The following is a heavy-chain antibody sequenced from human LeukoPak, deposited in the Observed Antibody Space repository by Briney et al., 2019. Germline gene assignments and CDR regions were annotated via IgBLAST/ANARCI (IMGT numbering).Heavy chain of an antibody. V-gene: IGHV1-2*02. Sequence: ASVKVSCKASGYTFTSYGISWVRQAPGQGLEWMGWINPNSGGTNYAQKFQGRVTMTRDTSISTAYMELSRLRSDDTAVYYCARDPPAAAGTFRFDYWGQGTLVTVSS. CDR2: INPNSGGT. D-gene: IGHD6-13*01. J-gene: IGHJ4*02. CDR3: ARDPPAAAGTFRFDY. CDR1: GYTFTSYG.